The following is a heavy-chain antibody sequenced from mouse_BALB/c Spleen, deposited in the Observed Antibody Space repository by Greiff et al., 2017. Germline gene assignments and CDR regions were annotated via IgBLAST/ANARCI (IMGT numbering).Heavy chain of an antibody. J-gene: IGHJ2*01. Sequence: QVQLKESGPGLVAPSQSLSITCTVSGFSLTGYGVNWVRQPPGKGLEWLGMIWGDGSTDYNSALKSRLSISKDNSKSQVFLKMNSLQTDDTAMYYCAREIYYGSSPDYWGQGTTLTVSS. D-gene: IGHD1-1*01. CDR2: IWGDGST. CDR1: GFSLTGYG. CDR3: AREIYYGSSPDY. V-gene: IGHV2-6-7*01.